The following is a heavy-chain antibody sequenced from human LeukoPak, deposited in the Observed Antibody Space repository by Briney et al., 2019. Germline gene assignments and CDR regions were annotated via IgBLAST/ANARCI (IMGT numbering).Heavy chain of an antibody. Sequence: GGSLRLSCAASGFTFSSYEMNWVRQAPGKGLEWVSYISSSGSTIYYADSVKGRFTISRDNAKNSLCLQMNSLRAEDTAVYYCAIVDTAMAEIDYWGQGTLVTVSS. CDR1: GFTFSSYE. CDR2: ISSSGSTI. CDR3: AIVDTAMAEIDY. J-gene: IGHJ4*02. V-gene: IGHV3-48*03. D-gene: IGHD5-18*01.